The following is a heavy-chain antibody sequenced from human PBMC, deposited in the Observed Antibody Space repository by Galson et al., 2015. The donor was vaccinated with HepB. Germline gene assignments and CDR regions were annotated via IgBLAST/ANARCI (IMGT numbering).Heavy chain of an antibody. D-gene: IGHD3-22*01. Sequence: SVKVSCKASGYTFTGYYMHWVRQAPGQGLEWMGWINPNSGGTNYAQKFQGRVTMTRDTSISTAYMELSRLRSDDTAVYYCARDPHGPYYYDSSGSFDPWGQVTLVTVSS. J-gene: IGHJ5*02. CDR3: ARDPHGPYYYDSSGSFDP. CDR2: INPNSGGT. V-gene: IGHV1-2*02. CDR1: GYTFTGYY.